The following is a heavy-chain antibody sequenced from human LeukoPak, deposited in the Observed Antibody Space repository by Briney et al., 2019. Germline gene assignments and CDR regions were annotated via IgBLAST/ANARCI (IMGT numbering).Heavy chain of an antibody. CDR3: ASGREYCSGGSCYNWFDP. CDR2: IYPGDSDT. V-gene: IGHV5-51*01. D-gene: IGHD2-15*01. Sequence: GESLKISCQGSGYSFTSYWIGWVRQMPGKGLEWMGIIYPGDSDTRYSPSFQGQVTISADKSISTAYLQWSSLKASDTAMYYCASGREYCSGGSCYNWFDPWGQGTLVTVSS. CDR1: GYSFTSYW. J-gene: IGHJ5*02.